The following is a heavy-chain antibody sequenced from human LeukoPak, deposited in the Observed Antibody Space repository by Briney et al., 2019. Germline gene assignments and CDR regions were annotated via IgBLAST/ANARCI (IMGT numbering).Heavy chain of an antibody. CDR1: GYTFTGYY. CDR2: INPNSGGT. D-gene: IGHD6-13*01. J-gene: IGHJ4*03. V-gene: IGHV1-2*02. CDR3: ARDPGGYSSSWYGSEQDY. Sequence: ASVKVSCKASGYTFTGYYMHWVRQAPGQGLEWMGWINPNSGGTNYAQKFQGRVTMTRDTSTSTAYMELSRLRSDDTAVYYCARDPGGYSSSWYGSEQDYWGQGTTVTVSS.